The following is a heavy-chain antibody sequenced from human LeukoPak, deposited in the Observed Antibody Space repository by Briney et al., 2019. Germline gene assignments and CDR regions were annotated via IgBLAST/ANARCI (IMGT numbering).Heavy chain of an antibody. Sequence: GGSLRLSCAASGFPFSIYWMHWVRQAPGKGLLWVSRIYNDGSRTTYADSVKGRFTISGDNAKNTLFLQMNSLTAEDTAVYYCARSGAGGAFDMWGRGTMVTVSS. CDR3: ARSGAGGAFDM. CDR1: GFPFSIYW. D-gene: IGHD3-10*01. J-gene: IGHJ3*02. V-gene: IGHV3-74*01. CDR2: IYNDGSRT.